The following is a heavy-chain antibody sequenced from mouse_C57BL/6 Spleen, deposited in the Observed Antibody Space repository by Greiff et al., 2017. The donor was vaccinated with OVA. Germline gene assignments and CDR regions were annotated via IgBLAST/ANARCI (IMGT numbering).Heavy chain of an antibody. CDR2: INPSNGGT. CDR3: APYSNYDWYFDV. CDR1: GYTFTSYW. J-gene: IGHJ1*03. V-gene: IGHV1-53*01. D-gene: IGHD2-5*01. Sequence: QVQLQQPGPELVKPGASVKLSCKASGYTFTSYWMHWVKQRPGQGLEWIGNINPSNGGTNYNEKFKSKATLTVDKSSSTAYMQLSSLTSEDSAVYYCAPYSNYDWYFDVWGTGTTVTVSS.